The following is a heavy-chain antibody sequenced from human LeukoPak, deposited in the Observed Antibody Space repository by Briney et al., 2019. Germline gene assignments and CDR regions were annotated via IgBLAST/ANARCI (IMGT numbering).Heavy chain of an antibody. CDR1: GGTFSSYA. CDR2: IIPIFGTA. CDR3: ARVKGTMVRGVIGASDI. J-gene: IGHJ3*02. V-gene: IGHV1-69*05. D-gene: IGHD3-10*01. Sequence: ASVKVSCKASGGTFSSYAISWVRQAPGQGLEWMGGIIPIFGTANYAQKFQGRVTITTDESTSTAYMELSSLRSEDTAVYYCARVKGTMVRGVIGASDIWGQGTMVTVSS.